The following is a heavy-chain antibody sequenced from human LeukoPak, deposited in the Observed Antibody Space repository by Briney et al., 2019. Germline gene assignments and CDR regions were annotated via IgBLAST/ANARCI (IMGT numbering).Heavy chain of an antibody. Sequence: SETLSLTCSVSGGSVSSDNYQWNWIRQPPGKGLEWIGDIYRTGSTNYNPSLKRRVTIPVDTSKNQFSLRLSSVTAADTAVYYCARRLVGQTLDYWGQGTLVTVSS. CDR3: ARRLVGQTLDY. V-gene: IGHV4-61*01. D-gene: IGHD3-10*01. CDR1: GGSVSSDNYQ. CDR2: IYRTGST. J-gene: IGHJ4*02.